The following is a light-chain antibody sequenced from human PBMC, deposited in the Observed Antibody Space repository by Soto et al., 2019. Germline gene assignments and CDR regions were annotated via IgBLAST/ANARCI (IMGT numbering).Light chain of an antibody. CDR1: QGISSY. Sequence: DIQLTQSPSVLSASVGDRVTITCRASQGISSYLAWYQQKPGKAPKLLLYAASTLQSVVPSRFSGSGSGTEFTLTISSLQPEDFATYYCQQLNSYPRTFGPGTKVDIK. CDR2: AAS. CDR3: QQLNSYPRT. V-gene: IGKV1-9*01. J-gene: IGKJ3*01.